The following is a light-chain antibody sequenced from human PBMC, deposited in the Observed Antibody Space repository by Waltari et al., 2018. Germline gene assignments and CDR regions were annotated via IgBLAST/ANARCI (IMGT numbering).Light chain of an antibody. CDR2: QDD. V-gene: IGLV3-1*01. CDR3: QAGDSSTAHVL. Sequence: SYELTQPLSVSVSPGQTASITCSGDELGAEYVCWYQRKPGQSPLLVMYQDDQRPTGIPERLSGSSSGNTATRTISGTQDMEEADYYCQAGDSSTAHVLFGGGTKLTVL. CDR1: ELGAEY. J-gene: IGLJ2*01.